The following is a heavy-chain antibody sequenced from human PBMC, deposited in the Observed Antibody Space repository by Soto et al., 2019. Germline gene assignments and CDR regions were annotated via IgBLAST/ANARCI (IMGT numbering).Heavy chain of an antibody. D-gene: IGHD3-9*01. J-gene: IGHJ5*02. CDR2: FHYSENT. Sequence: SETLSLTCTVSGGSISSGPYSWGWIRQPPGEGLEWIGTFHYSENTNYNPSLKSRVTISVDKSKNQFSLKLSSVTAADTAVYYCARRGGSYYDILTGYAIPNWFAPWGQGTLVTVSS. CDR1: GGSISSGPYS. CDR3: ARRGGSYYDILTGYAIPNWFAP. V-gene: IGHV4-39*07.